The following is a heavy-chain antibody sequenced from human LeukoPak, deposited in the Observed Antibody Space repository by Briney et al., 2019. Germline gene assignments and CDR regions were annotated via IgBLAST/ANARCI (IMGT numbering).Heavy chain of an antibody. CDR1: GGSISSYY. CDR2: IYTSGST. J-gene: IGHJ6*03. D-gene: IGHD2-2*01. Sequence: PSETLSLTCTVSGGSISSYYWTWSRQPAGKGLEWIGRIYTSGSTNYNPSLKSRVTMSVDTSKNQFSLKLSSVTAADTAVYYCARSSYQLLLGYYYYYMDVWGKGTTVTVSS. V-gene: IGHV4-4*07. CDR3: ARSSYQLLLGYYYYYMDV.